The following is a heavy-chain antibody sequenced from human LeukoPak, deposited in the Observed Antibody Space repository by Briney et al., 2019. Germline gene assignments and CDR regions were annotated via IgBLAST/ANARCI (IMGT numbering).Heavy chain of an antibody. Sequence: PSETLSLTCTVSGGSISSYYWSWIRQPAGKGLEWIGRIYTSGSTNYNPSLKSRVTMSVDTSKNQFSLKLSSVTAADTAVYYCARDGFSSGGDYYFDYWGQGTLFTVSS. CDR2: IYTSGST. J-gene: IGHJ4*02. CDR1: GGSISSYY. D-gene: IGHD2-21*02. CDR3: ARDGFSSGGDYYFDY. V-gene: IGHV4-4*07.